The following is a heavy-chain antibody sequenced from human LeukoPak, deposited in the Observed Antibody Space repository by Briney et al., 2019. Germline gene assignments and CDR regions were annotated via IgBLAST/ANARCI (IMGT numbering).Heavy chain of an antibody. V-gene: IGHV4-59*01. J-gene: IGHJ4*02. D-gene: IGHD2-15*01. CDR3: ARWGKGYCSGGSCCGNY. CDR2: IYYSGST. Sequence: SETLSLTCTVSGGSISSYYWSWIRQPPGKGLEWIGYIYYSGSTNYNPSLKSRVTISVDTSKNQFSLKLSSVTAADTAVYYCARWGKGYCSGGSCCGNYWGQGTLVTVSS. CDR1: GGSISSYY.